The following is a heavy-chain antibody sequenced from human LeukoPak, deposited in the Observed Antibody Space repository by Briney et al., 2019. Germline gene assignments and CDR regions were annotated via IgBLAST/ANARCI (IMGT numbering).Heavy chain of an antibody. CDR1: GFPVSTNF. D-gene: IGHD7-27*01. CDR3: ARSVHLDPWGAFEV. CDR2: HYTNTET. V-gene: IGHV3-53*01. Sequence: PGGSLRLSCAASGFPVSTNFMSWVRQAPRKRLDWVSVHYTNTETYSADSVKGRFTISRDNSKNMLYLQMSSLRAEDTAVYFCARSVHLDPWGAFEVWG. J-gene: IGHJ3*01.